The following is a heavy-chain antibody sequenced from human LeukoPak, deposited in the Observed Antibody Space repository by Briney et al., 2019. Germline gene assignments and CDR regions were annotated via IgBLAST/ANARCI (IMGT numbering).Heavy chain of an antibody. CDR2: IWYDGGNK. D-gene: IGHD6-13*01. J-gene: IGHJ5*02. V-gene: IGHV3-33*01. CDR3: AREIRIAAAGRSFDL. Sequence: PGGSLRLSCAASGFTFSSYGMHWVRQAPGKGLEWVAVIWYDGGNKYYADSVKGRFTISRDNSKNTLYLQMNSLRAEDTAVYYCAREIRIAAAGRSFDLWGQGTLVTVSS. CDR1: GFTFSSYG.